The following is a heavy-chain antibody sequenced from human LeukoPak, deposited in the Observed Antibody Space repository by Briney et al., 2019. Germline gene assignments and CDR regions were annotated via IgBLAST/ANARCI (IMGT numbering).Heavy chain of an antibody. V-gene: IGHV4-4*02. CDR3: ARDKAVAGGNWFDP. D-gene: IGHD6-19*01. CDR2: IYHSGST. J-gene: IGHJ5*02. Sequence: SETLSLTCAVSGGSISSSNWWSWVRQPPGKGLEWIGEIYHSGSTNYNPSLKSRVTISVDKSKNQFSLKLSPVTAADTAVYYCARDKAVAGGNWFDPWGQGTLVTVSS. CDR1: GGSISSSNW.